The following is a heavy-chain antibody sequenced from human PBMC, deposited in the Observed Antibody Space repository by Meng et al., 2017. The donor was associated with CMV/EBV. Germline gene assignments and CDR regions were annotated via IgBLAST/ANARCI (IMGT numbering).Heavy chain of an antibody. J-gene: IGHJ4*02. V-gene: IGHV1-69*05. Sequence: SVKVSCKASGGTFSSYAISWVRQAPGQGLEWMGGIIPIFGTANYAQKFQGRVTITTDESTSTAYMELSSLRSEDTAVYYCARGEACANGVCYPFDYWGQGTLVTVSS. CDR2: IIPIFGTA. D-gene: IGHD2-8*01. CDR1: GGTFSSYA. CDR3: ARGEACANGVCYPFDY.